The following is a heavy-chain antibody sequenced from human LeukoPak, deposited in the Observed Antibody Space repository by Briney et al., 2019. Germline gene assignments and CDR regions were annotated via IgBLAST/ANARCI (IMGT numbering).Heavy chain of an antibody. J-gene: IGHJ4*02. Sequence: WVRQAPGKELEWIGSIYYSGSTYYNPSLKSRVTISVDTSKNQFSLKLNSVTATDTAVYYCARHYGPWGQGTLVTVSS. V-gene: IGHV4-39*01. CDR2: IYYSGST. CDR3: ARHYGP. D-gene: IGHD3-10*01.